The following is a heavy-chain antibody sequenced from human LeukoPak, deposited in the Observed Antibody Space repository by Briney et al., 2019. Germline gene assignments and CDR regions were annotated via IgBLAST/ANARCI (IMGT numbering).Heavy chain of an antibody. CDR1: DGSVSSGSYY. V-gene: IGHV4-61*01. Sequence: PSETLSLTCTVSDGSVSSGSYYWSWIRQPPGKGLEWIGYIYYSGSTNYNPSLKSRVTISVDTSRNQFSLKLSSVTAADTAVYYCAAYFGPSPDYWGQGTLVTVSS. CDR3: AAYFGPSPDY. CDR2: IYYSGST. D-gene: IGHD2/OR15-2a*01. J-gene: IGHJ4*02.